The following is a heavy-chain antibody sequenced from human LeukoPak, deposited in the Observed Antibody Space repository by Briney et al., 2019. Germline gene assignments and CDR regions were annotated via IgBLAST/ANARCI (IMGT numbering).Heavy chain of an antibody. V-gene: IGHV1-2*02. D-gene: IGHD2-15*01. J-gene: IGHJ4*02. CDR3: ARDKQKDIVVVVAAIDLDY. Sequence: EASVKVSCKASGYTFTGYYMHWVRQAPGQGLEWMGWINPNSGGTNYAQKFQGRVTMTRDTSISTAYMELSRLRSDDTAVYYCARDKQKDIVVVVAAIDLDYWGQGTLVTVSS. CDR1: GYTFTGYY. CDR2: INPNSGGT.